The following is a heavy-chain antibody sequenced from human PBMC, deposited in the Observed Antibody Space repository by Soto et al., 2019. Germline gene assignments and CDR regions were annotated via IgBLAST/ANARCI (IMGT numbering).Heavy chain of an antibody. CDR3: AREGPAPYYYYGMDV. Sequence: QVQLVQSGGEVKKPGASVKVSCKTSGYSFTTYGISWVRLAPGQGLEWMGWISGYNGYTNYAQNLQGRVTMTTDTSTSTAYMELRSLRSDDSAVYYCAREGPAPYYYYGMDVWGQGSTVTVSS. J-gene: IGHJ6*02. V-gene: IGHV1-18*01. CDR2: ISGYNGYT. CDR1: GYSFTTYG.